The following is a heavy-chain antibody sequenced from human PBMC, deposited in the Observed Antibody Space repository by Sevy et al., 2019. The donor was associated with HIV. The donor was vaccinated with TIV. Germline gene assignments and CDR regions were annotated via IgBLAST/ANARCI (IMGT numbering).Heavy chain of an antibody. D-gene: IGHD2-15*01. V-gene: IGHV1-2*02. CDR3: ARVFPYCSGGSCYSPYDAFDI. J-gene: IGHJ3*02. Sequence: ASVKVSCKASGYTFTGHYMHWVRQAPGQGLEWMGWINPNSGSTDYAQKFQGRVTLTRDTSISTAYLELSRLISDDTAVYYCARVFPYCSGGSCYSPYDAFDIWGQGTMVTVSS. CDR1: GYTFTGHY. CDR2: INPNSGST.